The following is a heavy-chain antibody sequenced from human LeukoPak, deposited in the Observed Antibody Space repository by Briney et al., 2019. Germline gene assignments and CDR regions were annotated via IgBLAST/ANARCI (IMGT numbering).Heavy chain of an antibody. CDR1: GFIFNNYA. CDR3: AKDQRFGDLDDY. J-gene: IGHJ4*02. Sequence: GSLRLSCAASGFIFNNYAMSWVRQAPGKGLEWVASISGTGATTYYADSVKGRFAISRDNSKNTLYLQMSSLRADDTAVYYCAKDQRFGDLDDYRGQGTLVTVSS. V-gene: IGHV3-23*01. CDR2: ISGTGATT. D-gene: IGHD3-10*01.